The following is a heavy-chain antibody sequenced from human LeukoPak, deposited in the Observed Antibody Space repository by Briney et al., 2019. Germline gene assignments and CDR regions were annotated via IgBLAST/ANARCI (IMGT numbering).Heavy chain of an antibody. J-gene: IGHJ4*02. CDR3: ASGEVGVRKFYSDPFHY. Sequence: AGGPLRLSCAASGFAVASNYMSWVRQAPGKGLEWVSILYSAGATYYADSVRGRFTITRDSSKNTMYLQMNSLRAEDTAVYYCASGEVGVRKFYSDPFHYWGQGTLVTVSS. V-gene: IGHV3-53*01. CDR1: GFAVASNY. D-gene: IGHD2-15*01. CDR2: LYSAGAT.